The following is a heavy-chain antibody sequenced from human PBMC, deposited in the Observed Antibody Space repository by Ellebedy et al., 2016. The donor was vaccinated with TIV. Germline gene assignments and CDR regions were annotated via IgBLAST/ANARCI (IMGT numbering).Heavy chain of an antibody. Sequence: ASVKVSXXASGYTFTSYGISWVRQAPGQGLEWMGWISAYNGNTNYAQKFQGRVTMTRDTSTSTVYMELSSLRSEDTAVYYCARVGVGATPTGGEFDYWGQGTLVTVSS. V-gene: IGHV1-18*01. CDR2: ISAYNGNT. CDR3: ARVGVGATPTGGEFDY. J-gene: IGHJ4*02. D-gene: IGHD1-26*01. CDR1: GYTFTSYG.